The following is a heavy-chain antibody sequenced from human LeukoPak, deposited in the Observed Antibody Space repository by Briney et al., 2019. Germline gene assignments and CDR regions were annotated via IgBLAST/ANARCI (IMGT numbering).Heavy chain of an antibody. Sequence: PGGSLRLSCAASGFTFSSYSMNWVRQAPGKGLEWVSSISSSSSYIYYADSVKGRFTISRDNAKDSLYLQMNSLRAEDTAVYYCATRLGSLTYWGQGTLVTVSS. J-gene: IGHJ4*02. V-gene: IGHV3-21*01. CDR3: ATRLGSLTY. D-gene: IGHD5/OR15-5a*01. CDR2: ISSSSSYI. CDR1: GFTFSSYS.